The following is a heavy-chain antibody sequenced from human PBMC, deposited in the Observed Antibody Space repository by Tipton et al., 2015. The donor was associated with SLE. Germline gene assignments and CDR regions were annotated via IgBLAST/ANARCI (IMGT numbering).Heavy chain of an antibody. V-gene: IGHV4-4*02. CDR1: GDSVSSDKW. CDR3: ARTTTAISPFDY. D-gene: IGHD2-2*02. Sequence: TLSLTCDVSGDSVSSDKWWSWVRQSPGKGLEWIGEIHRRGSTNYNPSLKSRVTMSVDTSKNQFSLRLNSVTAVDTAVYYCARTTTAISPFDYWGQGTLVTVSS. CDR2: IHRRGST. J-gene: IGHJ4*02.